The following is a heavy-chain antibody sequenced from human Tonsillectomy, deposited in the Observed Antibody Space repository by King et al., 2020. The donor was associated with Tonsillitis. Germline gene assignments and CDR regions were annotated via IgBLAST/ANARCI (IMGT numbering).Heavy chain of an antibody. D-gene: IGHD3-22*01. CDR1: GFILSNSV. Sequence: VQLVESGGGVVQPGRSLRLSCAASGFILSNSVMHWVRQAPGKGLEWVAVIWDDGNNKKYADSVKGRFTISRDISKNTLYLQMNSLRAEDTAVYYCAKATGPSSSDTSGSYHDFWGQGTLVTVS. CDR2: IWDDGNNK. V-gene: IGHV3-33*06. CDR3: AKATGPSSSDTSGSYHDF. J-gene: IGHJ4*02.